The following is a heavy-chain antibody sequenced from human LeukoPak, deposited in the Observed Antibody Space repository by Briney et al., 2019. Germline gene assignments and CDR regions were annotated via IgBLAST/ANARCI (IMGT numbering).Heavy chain of an antibody. J-gene: IGHJ4*02. D-gene: IGHD3-22*01. Sequence: GGSLRLSCAASGFTFSSYGMHWVRQAPGKGLEWVAFIRYDGSNKYYADSVKGRLTITRDNSKNTLYLQMNSLRAEDTAVYYCAKGRPIYYYDSSGYGYFDYWGQGTLVTVSS. CDR1: GFTFSSYG. V-gene: IGHV3-30*02. CDR3: AKGRPIYYYDSSGYGYFDY. CDR2: IRYDGSNK.